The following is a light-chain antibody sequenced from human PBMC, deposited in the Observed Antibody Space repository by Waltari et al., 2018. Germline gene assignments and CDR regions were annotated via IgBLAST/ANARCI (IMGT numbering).Light chain of an antibody. CDR2: QDS. J-gene: IGLJ1*01. V-gene: IGLV3-27*01. CDR3: YSTTDNNLGV. CDR1: MLPKKY. Sequence: SSELTQPSSVSVSPGQTARITCPGDMLPKKYPRWFQQKPGQAPVLVLYQDSARPSGIPERFSGSSSGTTVTLTISGAQVEDEADYYCYSTTDNNLGVFGPGTRVTVL.